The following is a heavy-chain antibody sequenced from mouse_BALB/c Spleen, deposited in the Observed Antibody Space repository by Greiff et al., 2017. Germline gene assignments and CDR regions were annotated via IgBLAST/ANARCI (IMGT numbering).Heavy chain of an antibody. D-gene: IGHD2-3*01. CDR3: ARDYDGYYYAMDY. V-gene: IGHV2-6-7*01. CDR1: GFSLTGYG. Sequence: QVQLKESGPGLVAPSQSLSITCTVSGFSLTGYGVNWVRQPPGKGLEWLGMIWGDGSTDYNSALNSRLSTSNDNSKSQVFSKMNRLQTDDTARYYCARDYDGYYYAMDYWGQGTTVTVSS. J-gene: IGHJ4*01. CDR2: IWGDGST.